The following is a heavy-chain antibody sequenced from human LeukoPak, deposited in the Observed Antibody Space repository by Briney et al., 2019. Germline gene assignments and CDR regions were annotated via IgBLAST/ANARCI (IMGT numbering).Heavy chain of an antibody. CDR3: AKDYDILTGYPNYFDH. V-gene: IGHV3-23*01. D-gene: IGHD3-9*01. Sequence: GGSLRLSCAASGFTFSSYAMSWVRQAPGKGLEWVSAISGSGGSTYYADSVKGRFTISRDNSKNTLYLQMNGLRAEDTAVYYCAKDYDILTGYPNYFDHWGQGTLVTVSS. J-gene: IGHJ4*02. CDR1: GFTFSSYA. CDR2: ISGSGGST.